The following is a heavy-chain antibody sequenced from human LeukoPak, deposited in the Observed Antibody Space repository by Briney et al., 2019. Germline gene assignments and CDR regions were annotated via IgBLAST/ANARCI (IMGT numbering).Heavy chain of an antibody. D-gene: IGHD3-9*01. CDR3: ARGFEAQADY. J-gene: IGHJ4*02. Sequence: GASVKVSCKASGYTFTSYGISWVRQAPGQGLEWMGGIIPIFGTANYAQKFQGRVTITADESTSTAYMELSSLRSEDTAVYYCARGFEAQADYWGQGTLVTVFS. CDR1: GYTFTSYG. V-gene: IGHV1-69*13. CDR2: IIPIFGTA.